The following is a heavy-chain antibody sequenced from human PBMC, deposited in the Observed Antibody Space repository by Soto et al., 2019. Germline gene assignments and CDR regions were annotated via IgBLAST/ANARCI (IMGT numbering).Heavy chain of an antibody. D-gene: IGHD6-19*01. CDR3: AKPRGMYSSGWYGGFDY. V-gene: IGHV3-30*18. J-gene: IGHJ4*02. CDR1: GFMFSTYG. CDR2: TSFDESIK. Sequence: VQLVESGGGVFQPGRSLRLSCAASGFMFSTYGMHWVRQAPGKGLKWVAVTSFDESIKYYADSVKGRFTISRDNSKKTVYLQMNSLRAEDTAVYYCAKPRGMYSSGWYGGFDYWGQGTLVTVSS.